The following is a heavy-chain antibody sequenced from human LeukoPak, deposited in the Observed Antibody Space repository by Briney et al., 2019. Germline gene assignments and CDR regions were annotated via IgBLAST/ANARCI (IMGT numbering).Heavy chain of an antibody. J-gene: IGHJ4*02. CDR1: GFTFSDYG. Sequence: GGSLRLSCAASGFTFSDYGMQWVRQAPGKGLEWVTFIRYDGSKKYYADSVKGRFTFSRDNSKNMLYLQMNSLRADETAIYYCVKGLDFYFDYWGQGTLVTVSS. CDR3: VKGLDFYFDY. V-gene: IGHV3-30*02. CDR2: IRYDGSKK. D-gene: IGHD3/OR15-3a*01.